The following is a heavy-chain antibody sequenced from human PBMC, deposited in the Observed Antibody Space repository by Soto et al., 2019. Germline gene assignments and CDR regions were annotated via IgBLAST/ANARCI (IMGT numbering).Heavy chain of an antibody. Sequence: SETLSLTCAVYGGSFSGYYWSWIRQPPGKGLEWVGEIDHSGSTNYNPSLKSRVTISVDTSKSQFSLNLNYVTAADTAVYYCARGVRGLLADYYYCHMDVWGKGTTVTVSS. CDR3: ARGVRGLLADYYYCHMDV. CDR2: IDHSGST. D-gene: IGHD3-3*01. J-gene: IGHJ6*03. CDR1: GGSFSGYY. V-gene: IGHV4-34*01.